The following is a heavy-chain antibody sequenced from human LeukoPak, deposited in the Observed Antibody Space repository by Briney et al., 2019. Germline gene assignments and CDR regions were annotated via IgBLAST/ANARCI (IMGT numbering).Heavy chain of an antibody. CDR2: IYHSGST. CDR1: GGSISSGGYS. D-gene: IGHD3-3*01. CDR3: ARENYDFWSGYSRYGMDV. Sequence: SETLSLTCAVSGGSISSGGYSWSWIRQPPGKGLEWIGYIYHSGSTNYNPSLKSQVTISVDRSKNQFSLKLSSVTAADTAVYYCARENYDFWSGYSRYGMDVWGQGTTVTVSS. J-gene: IGHJ6*02. V-gene: IGHV4-30-2*01.